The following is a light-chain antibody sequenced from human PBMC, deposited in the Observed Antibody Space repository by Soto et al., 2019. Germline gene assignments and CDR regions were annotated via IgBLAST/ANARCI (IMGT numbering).Light chain of an antibody. J-gene: IGKJ2*01. V-gene: IGKV3-11*01. CDR2: DAS. Sequence: EIVLTQSPATLSLSPGERATLSCRASQSVSSYLAWYQQKPGQAHRRLIYDASNRATGIPARFSGSGSGTDFTLTISSLEPEDFAFYYCQQRSNSYTFGQGTKLEIK. CDR1: QSVSSY. CDR3: QQRSNSYT.